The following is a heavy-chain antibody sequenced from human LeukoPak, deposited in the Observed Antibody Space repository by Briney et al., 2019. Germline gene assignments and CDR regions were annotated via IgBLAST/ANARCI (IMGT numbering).Heavy chain of an antibody. CDR1: GGSISSSSYY. V-gene: IGHV4-61*02. D-gene: IGHD3-3*01. CDR2: IYTSGST. CDR3: ARGSHYDFWSGYSPYYYYYMDV. Sequence: SQTLSLTCTVSGGSISSSSYYWSWIRQPAGKGLEWIGRIYTSGSTNYNPSLKSRVTISVDTSKNQFSLKLSSVTAADTAVYYCARGSHYDFWSGYSPYYYYYMDVWGKGTTVTVSS. J-gene: IGHJ6*03.